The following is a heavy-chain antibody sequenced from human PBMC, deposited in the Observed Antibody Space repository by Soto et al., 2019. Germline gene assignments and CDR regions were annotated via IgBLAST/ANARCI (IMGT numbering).Heavy chain of an antibody. V-gene: IGHV6-1*01. CDR3: CVFERYGGNRYLHSFPTSRFADL. CDR2: TYYRSKWYY. Sequence: VPTESAYCGWVRKSQSRGLEWLGRTYYRSKWYYEYAVSVRGRITINPDTSKNQYSLQLNSVTPEDTAVYFCCVFERYGGNRYLHSFPTSRFADL. D-gene: IGHD1-1*01. J-gene: IGHJ2*01. CDR1: VPTESAY.